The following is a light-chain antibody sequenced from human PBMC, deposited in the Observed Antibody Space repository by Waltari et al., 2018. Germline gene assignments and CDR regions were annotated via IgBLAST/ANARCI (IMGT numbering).Light chain of an antibody. CDR1: HGLTNS. J-gene: IGKJ2*01. Sequence: DIQMTQSPSSLSASVGDRVTITCRASHGLTNSLAWYRQKPGKAPELLLYATSRLESGVPSRFSGNGSGTDYTLSISSLQPEDFATYYLQQYYNTPYTFGQGTKLEI. CDR2: ATS. CDR3: QQYYNTPYT. V-gene: IGKV1-NL1*01.